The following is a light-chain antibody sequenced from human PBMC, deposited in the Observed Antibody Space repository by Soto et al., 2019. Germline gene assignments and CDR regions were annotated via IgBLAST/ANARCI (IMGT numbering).Light chain of an antibody. V-gene: IGLV2-14*03. Sequence: QPVLTQPASVSGSPXXXXTISCNGTSSDVGDWNYVCWYQKHPDKAPKLLIFDVSNRPSGVSSRFAGSKSGNTASLTISGLQVEDEADYFCSSYTTKSTVVFGGGTKVTVL. CDR2: DVS. CDR3: SSYTTKSTVV. CDR1: SSDVGDWNY. J-gene: IGLJ2*01.